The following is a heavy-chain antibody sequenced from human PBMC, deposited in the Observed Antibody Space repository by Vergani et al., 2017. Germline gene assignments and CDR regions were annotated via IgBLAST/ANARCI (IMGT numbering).Heavy chain of an antibody. Sequence: QVQLVESGGGVVQPGRSLRLSCAASGFTFSSYGMHWVRQAPGKGLEWVAVIWYEGSNKYYADSVKGRFTISRDNSKNTLYLQMNSLRAEDTAVYYCAKDVPSGRGGSYPYFQHWGQGTLVTVSS. CDR1: GFTFSSYG. V-gene: IGHV3-33*06. CDR2: IWYEGSNK. D-gene: IGHD1-26*01. J-gene: IGHJ1*01. CDR3: AKDVPSGRGGSYPYFQH.